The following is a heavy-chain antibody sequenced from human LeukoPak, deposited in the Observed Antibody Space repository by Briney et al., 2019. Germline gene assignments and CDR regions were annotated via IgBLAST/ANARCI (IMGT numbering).Heavy chain of an antibody. CDR1: GFTFSSYA. J-gene: IGHJ4*02. D-gene: IGHD3/OR15-3a*01. CDR3: ARDGPDWDY. Sequence: GGSLRLSCAASGFTFSSYAMHWVRQAPGKGLEWVAVISYDGSNKYYADSVKGRSTISRDNSKNTLYLQMNSLRAEDTAVYYCARDGPDWDYWGQGTLVTVSS. CDR2: ISYDGSNK. V-gene: IGHV3-30-3*01.